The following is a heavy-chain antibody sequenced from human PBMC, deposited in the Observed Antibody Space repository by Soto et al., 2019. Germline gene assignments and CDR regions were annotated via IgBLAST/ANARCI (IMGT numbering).Heavy chain of an antibody. J-gene: IGHJ4*02. CDR1: GYSFTSYW. CDR3: ARLVYDSSGYYYFGRSDSFDY. D-gene: IGHD3-22*01. CDR2: IYPGDSDT. Sequence: PGESLKISCKGSGYSFTSYWIGWVRQMPGKGLEWMGIIYPGDSDTRYRPSFQGQVTILDDKSISTAYLQWSSLKASDTAMYYCARLVYDSSGYYYFGRSDSFDYWGQGTLVTVSS. V-gene: IGHV5-51*01.